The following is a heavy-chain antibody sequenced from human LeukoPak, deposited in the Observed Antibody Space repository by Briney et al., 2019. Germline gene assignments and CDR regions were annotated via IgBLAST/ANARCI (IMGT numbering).Heavy chain of an antibody. CDR3: AREGGTYYYDSSGYYLFDY. Sequence: PSETLSLTCTVSGGSISSYYWSWIRQPAGKGLEWIGRIYTSGSTNYNPSLKSRVTMSVDTSKNQFSLKLSSVPAADTAVYYCAREGGTYYYDSSGYYLFDYWGQGTLVTVSS. V-gene: IGHV4-4*07. J-gene: IGHJ4*02. CDR1: GGSISSYY. D-gene: IGHD3-22*01. CDR2: IYTSGST.